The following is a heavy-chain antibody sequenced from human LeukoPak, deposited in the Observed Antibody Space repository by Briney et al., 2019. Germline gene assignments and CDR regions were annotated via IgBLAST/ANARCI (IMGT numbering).Heavy chain of an antibody. CDR3: ARVGNIVATIGGLGY. Sequence: GASVKVSCKASGYTFTGHYMHWVRQAPGQGLERMGWINPNSGGTNYAQKFQGRVTMTRDTSISTAYMELSRLRSDDTAVYYCARVGNIVATIGGLGYWGQGTLVTVSS. D-gene: IGHD5-12*01. CDR2: INPNSGGT. V-gene: IGHV1-2*02. J-gene: IGHJ4*02. CDR1: GYTFTGHY.